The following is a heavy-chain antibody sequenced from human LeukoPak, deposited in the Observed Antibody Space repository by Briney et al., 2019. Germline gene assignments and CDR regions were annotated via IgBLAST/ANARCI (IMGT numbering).Heavy chain of an antibody. Sequence: PGGSLRLSCAASGFTFSSYAMSWVRQAPGKGLEWVANIKQDGSEKHYVDSVKGRFTISRDNSKNTLYLQMNSLRAEDTAVYYCARDDPTDYYGMDVWGQGTTVTVSS. D-gene: IGHD4-17*01. V-gene: IGHV3-7*03. CDR1: GFTFSSYA. J-gene: IGHJ6*02. CDR3: ARDDPTDYYGMDV. CDR2: IKQDGSEK.